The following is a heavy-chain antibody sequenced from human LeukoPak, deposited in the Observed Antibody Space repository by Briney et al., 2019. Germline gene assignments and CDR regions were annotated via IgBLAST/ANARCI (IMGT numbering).Heavy chain of an antibody. CDR2: IYYSGST. D-gene: IGHD2-2*01. CDR1: GGSISSSSYY. Sequence: SETLSLTCTVSGGSISSSSYYWGWIRQPPGKGLEWIGSIYYSGSTYYNPSLKSRVTISVDTSKNQFSLKLSSVTAADTAVYYCARQGYCSSTSCYDHFDYWGQGTLVTVSS. V-gene: IGHV4-39*07. J-gene: IGHJ4*02. CDR3: ARQGYCSSTSCYDHFDY.